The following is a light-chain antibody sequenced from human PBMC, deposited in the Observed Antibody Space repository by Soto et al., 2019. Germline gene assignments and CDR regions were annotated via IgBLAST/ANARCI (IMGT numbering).Light chain of an antibody. J-gene: IGLJ3*02. CDR2: EVT. CDR3: CSYAGSNTGV. V-gene: IGLV2-8*01. CDR1: SSDGGGYDY. Sequence: QSALTQPPSASGFPGQSVTISCTGTSSDGGGYDYVSGYQQHPGKAPKFMIYEVTKRPSGVPHRFSGSKSGSTASLTVSGLQAEDEAHYYCCSYAGSNTGVFGGGTKLTVL.